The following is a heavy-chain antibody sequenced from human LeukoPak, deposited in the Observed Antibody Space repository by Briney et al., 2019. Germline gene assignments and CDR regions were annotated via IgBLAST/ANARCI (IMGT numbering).Heavy chain of an antibody. Sequence: ASVKVSCKASGYTFTSYYMHWVRQAPGQGLEWMGIINPSGGSTSYAQKFQGRVTMTRDTSTSTVYMELSSLRSEETAVYYCAKDRQKQQGIAARRGAGYFDYWGQGTLVTVSS. CDR3: AKDRQKQQGIAARRGAGYFDY. J-gene: IGHJ4*02. D-gene: IGHD6-6*01. CDR2: INPSGGST. CDR1: GYTFTSYY. V-gene: IGHV1-46*01.